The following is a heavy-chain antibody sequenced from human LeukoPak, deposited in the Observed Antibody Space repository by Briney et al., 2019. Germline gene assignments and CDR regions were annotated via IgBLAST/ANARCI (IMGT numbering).Heavy chain of an antibody. CDR2: IYYSGST. CDR3: ARDPYPTPKYYYDSSGYSHYYYYGMDV. V-gene: IGHV4-59*01. CDR1: GGSISSYY. D-gene: IGHD3-22*01. J-gene: IGHJ6*02. Sequence: SETLSLTCTVSGGSISSYYWSWIRQPPGKGLEWIGCIYYSGSTNYNPSLKSRVTVSVDTSKNQFSLKLSSVTAADTAVYYCARDPYPTPKYYYDSSGYSHYYYYGMDVWGQGTTVTVSS.